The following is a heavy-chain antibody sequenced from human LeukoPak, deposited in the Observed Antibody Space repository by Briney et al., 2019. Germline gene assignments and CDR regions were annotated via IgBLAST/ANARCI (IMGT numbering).Heavy chain of an antibody. D-gene: IGHD6-19*01. CDR3: ARTIDSSGWQDWFDP. V-gene: IGHV2-5*02. J-gene: IGHJ5*02. Sequence: SGPTLVKPTQTLTLTCTFTGFSLSPSGVGVGCIRQPPVKALEWLALIYWDDDKRYSPSLKSRLTITKDTSKNQVVLTMTNMDPVDTATYYCARTIDSSGWQDWFDPWGQGTLVTVSS. CDR1: GFSLSPSGVG. CDR2: IYWDDDK.